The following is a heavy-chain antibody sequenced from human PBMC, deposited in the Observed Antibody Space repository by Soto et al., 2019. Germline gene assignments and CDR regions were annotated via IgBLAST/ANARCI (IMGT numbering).Heavy chain of an antibody. CDR2: IYWDDSK. CDR1: GFSLSTRDVG. V-gene: IGHV2-5*02. D-gene: IGHD3-22*01. J-gene: IGHJ5*02. Sequence: QITLKESGPTLVKPTQTLTLTCTFSGFSLSTRDVGVGWIRQPPGKALEWLAVIYWDDSKTYRPSLESRLTITKDTTKTQVALTMTHMDPVDTATYDYAHAFVDRALSWGQGTLVTVSS. CDR3: AHAFVDRALS.